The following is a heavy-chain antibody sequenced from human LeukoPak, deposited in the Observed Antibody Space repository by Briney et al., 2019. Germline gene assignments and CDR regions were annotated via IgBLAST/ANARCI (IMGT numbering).Heavy chain of an antibody. CDR1: GFTFNNYV. CDR2: IRSSSSTI. Sequence: GGSLRLSCAASGFTFNNYVMNWVRQAPGKGLEWVSYIRSSSSTIYYADSVKGRFTISRDNAKNSLYLQMNSLRAEDTAVYSCARAKRNGFDIWGQGTMVTVSS. V-gene: IGHV3-48*01. J-gene: IGHJ3*02. CDR3: ARAKRNGFDI.